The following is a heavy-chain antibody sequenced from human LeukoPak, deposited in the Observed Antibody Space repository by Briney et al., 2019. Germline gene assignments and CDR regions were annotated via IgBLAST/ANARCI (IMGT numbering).Heavy chain of an antibody. V-gene: IGHV3-30*02. Sequence: PGGSLRLSCAASGFTFSTHGMHWVRQAPGKGLEWVAFIQYDGINKFHADSVKGRFTVSRDNSKNTVFLQMNSLRPEDTAVYYCAKEVQLLPFDYWGQGTLVTVSS. CDR1: GFTFSTHG. CDR3: AKEVQLLPFDY. J-gene: IGHJ4*02. CDR2: IQYDGINK. D-gene: IGHD6-6*01.